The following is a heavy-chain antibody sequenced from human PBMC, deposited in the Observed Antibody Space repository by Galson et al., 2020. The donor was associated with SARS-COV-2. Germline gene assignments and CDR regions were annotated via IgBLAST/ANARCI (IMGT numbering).Heavy chain of an antibody. D-gene: IGHD2-15*01. J-gene: IGHJ1*01. CDR2: ISSSGSYT. CDR1: GFSFSDYY. V-gene: IGHV3-11*06. CDR3: ARNGRECSGGICYGAEYFQH. Sequence: GEPLKISCVASGFSFSDYYMSWIRQAPGKGLEWISYISSSGSYTNYADSVKGRFTISRDNAKNSLYLEVNSLRAEDTAVYYCARNGRECSGGICYGAEYFQHWGQGTLVTVSS.